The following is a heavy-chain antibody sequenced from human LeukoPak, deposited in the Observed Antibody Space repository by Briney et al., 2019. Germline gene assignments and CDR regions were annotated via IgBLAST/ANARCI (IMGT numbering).Heavy chain of an antibody. D-gene: IGHD3-22*01. CDR1: GFIFSSYT. J-gene: IGHJ4*02. CDR2: ISYDGSNK. V-gene: IGHV3-30-3*01. CDR3: AREYYDSSGPG. Sequence: PGGSLRLSCAASGFIFSSYTMHWVRQAPGKGLEWVAVISYDGSNKYYADSVKGRFTISRDNSKNTLYLQMNSLRAEDTAVYYCAREYYDSSGPGWGQGTLVTVSS.